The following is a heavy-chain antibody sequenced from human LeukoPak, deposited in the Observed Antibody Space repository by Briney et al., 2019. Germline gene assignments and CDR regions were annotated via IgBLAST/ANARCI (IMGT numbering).Heavy chain of an antibody. V-gene: IGHV4-4*02. D-gene: IGHD6-13*01. Sequence: SGTLSLTCAVSGGSISTNNWWSWVRQPPGKGLEWIGEIHHSGSTDYNPSLKSRVTISVDTSKNQFSLKLSSVTAVDTAVYYCARHERGSSWYLVYWGQGTLVTVSS. CDR2: IHHSGST. CDR3: ARHERGSSWYLVY. CDR1: GGSISTNNW. J-gene: IGHJ4*02.